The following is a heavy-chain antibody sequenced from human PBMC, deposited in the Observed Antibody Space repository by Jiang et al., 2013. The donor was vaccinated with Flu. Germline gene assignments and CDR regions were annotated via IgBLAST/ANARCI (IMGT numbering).Heavy chain of an antibody. CDR2: ISSNGDST. V-gene: IGHV3-64D*08. Sequence: HWVRQAPGKGLEYISAISSNGDSTYYADSVKGRFTISRDNSKNTLYLQMSSLRAEDTAVYYCVKDYATNFHFGSGDDPWGQGTLVTVSS. J-gene: IGHJ5*02. D-gene: IGHD3-10*01. CDR3: VKDYATNFHFGSGDDP.